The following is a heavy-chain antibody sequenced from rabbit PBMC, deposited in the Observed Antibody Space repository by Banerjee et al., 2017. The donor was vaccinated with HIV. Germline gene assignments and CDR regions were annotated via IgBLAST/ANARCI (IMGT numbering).Heavy chain of an antibody. D-gene: IGHD8-1*01. Sequence: QEQLVEYGGDLVKPEGSLTLTCKASGFSFSNKYVMCWVRQAPGKGLEWIACINTSSGSTVYATWAKGRFTISRTSSTTVSLQMTSLTAADTATYFCARAGLVVVIDGMDLWGPGTLVTVS. CDR1: GFSFSNKYV. J-gene: IGHJ6*01. CDR3: ARAGLVVVIDGMDL. CDR2: INTSSGST. V-gene: IGHV1S45*01.